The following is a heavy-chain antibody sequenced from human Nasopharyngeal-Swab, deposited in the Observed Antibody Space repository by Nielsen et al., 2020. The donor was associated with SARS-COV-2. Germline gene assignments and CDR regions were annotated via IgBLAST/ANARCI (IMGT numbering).Heavy chain of an antibody. J-gene: IGHJ4*02. CDR3: AKSMAYFQLSGTYNLDF. CDR1: GFTFNYFG. CDR2: ISYEGSIR. V-gene: IGHV3-30*18. D-gene: IGHD2-21*01. Sequence: VGSLSLSCAASGFTFNYFGMHWVRQAPGKGLEWVSFISYEGSIRNYIDSVKGRFTVSRDSSKNTVYLQMNSLRPDDTAVYFCAKSMAYFQLSGTYNLDFWGQGTLVTVSS.